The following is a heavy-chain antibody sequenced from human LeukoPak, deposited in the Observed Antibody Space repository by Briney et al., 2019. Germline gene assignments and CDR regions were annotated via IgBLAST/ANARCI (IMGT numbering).Heavy chain of an antibody. CDR2: INPNSGGT. Sequence: GATVKVSCKASGYTFTGYYMHWVRQAPGQGLEWMGWINPNSGGTNYAQKFQGRVTMTRDTSISTAYMELSRLRSDDTAVYYCARDLAGHPLYGSGSYYSPESDYWGQGTLVTVSS. V-gene: IGHV1-2*02. CDR3: ARDLAGHPLYGSGSYYSPESDY. D-gene: IGHD3-10*01. J-gene: IGHJ4*02. CDR1: GYTFTGYY.